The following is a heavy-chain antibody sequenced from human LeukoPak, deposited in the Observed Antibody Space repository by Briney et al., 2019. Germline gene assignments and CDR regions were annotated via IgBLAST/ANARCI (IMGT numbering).Heavy chain of an antibody. V-gene: IGHV4-39*07. D-gene: IGHD1-26*01. CDR1: GGSISSSSYY. Sequence: SETLSLTCTVSGGSISSSSYYWGWIRQPPGKGLEWIGSIYYSGSTYYNPSLKSRVTISVDTSKNQFSLKLSSVTAADTAVYYCARDWGVVHSGSYYFDYWGQGTLVTVSS. CDR2: IYYSGST. CDR3: ARDWGVVHSGSYYFDY. J-gene: IGHJ4*02.